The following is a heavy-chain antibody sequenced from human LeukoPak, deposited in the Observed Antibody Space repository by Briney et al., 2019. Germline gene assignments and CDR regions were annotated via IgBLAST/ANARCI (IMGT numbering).Heavy chain of an antibody. CDR1: GFTFDDYA. J-gene: IGHJ4*02. V-gene: IGHV3-9*01. CDR2: ISWNSGSI. Sequence: GRSLRLSCAASGFTFDDYAMHWVRQAPGKGLEWVSGISWNSGSIGYADSVKGRFTISRDNAKNSLYLQMNSPRAEDTALYYCAKGLRSNRAVAGTDFWGQGTLVTVSS. CDR3: AKGLRSNRAVAGTDF. D-gene: IGHD6-19*01.